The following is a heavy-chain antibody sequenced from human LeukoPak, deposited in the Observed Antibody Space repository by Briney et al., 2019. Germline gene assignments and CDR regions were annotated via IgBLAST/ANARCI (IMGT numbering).Heavy chain of an antibody. J-gene: IGHJ3*02. D-gene: IGHD3-22*01. V-gene: IGHV4-61*02. CDR3: ARGPYSYDSSGAFDI. CDR1: GDSISSGNYY. Sequence: SETLSLTCTVSGDSISSGNYYWSWLRQPAGKGLEWIGRISSSGSTNYDPSLKSRVTISVDTSKNQFSLKLISVTAADTAVYFCARGPYSYDSSGAFDIWGQGTMVTVSS. CDR2: ISSSGST.